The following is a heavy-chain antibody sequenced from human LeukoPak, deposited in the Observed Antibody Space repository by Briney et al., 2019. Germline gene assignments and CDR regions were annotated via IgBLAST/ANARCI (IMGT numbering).Heavy chain of an antibody. V-gene: IGHV4-34*01. Sequence: SETLSLTCAVYGGSFSGYYWSWIRQPPGKGLEWIGEINHSGSTNYNPSLKSRVTISVDTSKNQFSLKLSSVTAADTAVYYCARGTRLWWLASWLDLWGQGTLVTVSS. J-gene: IGHJ5*02. D-gene: IGHD2-21*01. CDR1: GGSFSGYY. CDR3: ARGTRLWWLASWLDL. CDR2: INHSGST.